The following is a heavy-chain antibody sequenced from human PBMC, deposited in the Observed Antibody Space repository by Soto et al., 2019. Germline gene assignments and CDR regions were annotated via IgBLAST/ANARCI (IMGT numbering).Heavy chain of an antibody. D-gene: IGHD6-19*01. V-gene: IGHV3-23*01. CDR2: ISGSGDST. J-gene: IGHJ1*01. CDR3: AKGVPGIAVAGTGYFQH. Sequence: EVQLLESGGGLVQPGGSLRLSCAASGFTFSGYAMSWVRQAPGKGLEWVSGISGSGDSTYYADSVKGRFTISRDNSKKTLYLQMNSLRAEDTAVYYCAKGVPGIAVAGTGYFQHWGQGTLVTVSS. CDR1: GFTFSGYA.